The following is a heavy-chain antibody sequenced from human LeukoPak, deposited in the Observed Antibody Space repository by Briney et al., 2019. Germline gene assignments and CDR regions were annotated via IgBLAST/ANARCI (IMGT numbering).Heavy chain of an antibody. CDR3: ARDGPPGSGTLRY. D-gene: IGHD6-19*01. Sequence: SVKVSCKASGGTFSSYAISWVRQAPGQGLEWMGRIIPILGIANYAQKFQGRVTITADKSTSTAYMELSSLRSEDTAVYYCARDGPPGSGTLRYWGQGTLVTVSS. CDR2: IIPILGIA. J-gene: IGHJ4*02. CDR1: GGTFSSYA. V-gene: IGHV1-69*04.